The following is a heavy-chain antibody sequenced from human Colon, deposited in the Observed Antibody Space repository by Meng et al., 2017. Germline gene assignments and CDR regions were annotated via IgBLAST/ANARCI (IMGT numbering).Heavy chain of an antibody. J-gene: IGHJ5*02. D-gene: IGHD3-10*01. CDR2: ISSSSSYI. Sequence: GGSLRLSCAASGFTFSSYSMNWVRQAPGKGLEWVSSISSSSSYIYYADSVKGRFTISRDNAKNSLYLQMNSLRAEDTAVYYCARDQRGGYRSYYGSGLFDPWGQGTLVTVSS. V-gene: IGHV3-21*01. CDR3: ARDQRGGYRSYYGSGLFDP. CDR1: GFTFSSYS.